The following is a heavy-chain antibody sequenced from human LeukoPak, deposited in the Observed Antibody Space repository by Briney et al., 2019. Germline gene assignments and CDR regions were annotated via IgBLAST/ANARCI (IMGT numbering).Heavy chain of an antibody. V-gene: IGHV3-7*01. CDR3: ARVQKSRKSVASAVDC. D-gene: IGHD5-12*01. CDR1: GFTFSTYW. J-gene: IGHJ4*02. CDR2: IKEDGSEK. Sequence: GGSLRLSCEASGFTFSTYWMSWVRQAPETGLEWVANIKEDGSEKNYVDSVKGRFTISRDNAKNSLYLQMNSLRAEDTAVYYCARVQKSRKSVASAVDCWGQGTVVIVSS.